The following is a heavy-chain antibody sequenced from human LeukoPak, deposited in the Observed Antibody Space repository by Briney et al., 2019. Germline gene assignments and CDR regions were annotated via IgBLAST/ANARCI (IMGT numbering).Heavy chain of an antibody. D-gene: IGHD3-22*01. CDR3: ARGKTYYDISKDAFDI. J-gene: IGHJ3*02. Sequence: SETLSLTWTVSCGSISSYYWSWIRQPPGKGLEWIGYIYYSGRTNYNPSLKSRVSISVDTSKNQFSLKLSSVTAADTAVYYCARGKTYYDISKDAFDIWGQGTMVTVSS. CDR1: CGSISSYY. CDR2: IYYSGRT. V-gene: IGHV4-59*01.